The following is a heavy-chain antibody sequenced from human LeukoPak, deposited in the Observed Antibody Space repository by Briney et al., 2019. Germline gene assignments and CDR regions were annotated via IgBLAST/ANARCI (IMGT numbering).Heavy chain of an antibody. CDR1: GGSFSGYY. V-gene: IGHV4-34*01. CDR2: INHSGST. CDR3: ATSQGVVPAARSFDY. Sequence: SETLSLTCAVYGGSFSGYYWSWIRQPPGKGLEWIGEINHSGSTNYNPSLKSRVTISVDASKNQFSLKLSSVTAADTAVYYCATSQGVVPAARSFDYWGQGTLVTVSS. J-gene: IGHJ4*02. D-gene: IGHD2-2*01.